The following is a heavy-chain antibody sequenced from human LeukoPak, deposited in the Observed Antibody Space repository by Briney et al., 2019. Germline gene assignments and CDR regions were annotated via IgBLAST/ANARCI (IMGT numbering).Heavy chain of an antibody. D-gene: IGHD3-22*01. Sequence: ASVKVSCKASGYTLTSYYMHWVPQAPGQGLEWMGVINPSGGSTSYAQKLQGRVTMTTETSPRTAYMELRSLRSDDTAVYYCARNRLHRIYYDISGYYHDACDIWGQGTMVTVSS. CDR2: INPSGGST. CDR3: ARNRLHRIYYDISGYYHDACDI. CDR1: GYTLTSYY. J-gene: IGHJ3*02. V-gene: IGHV1-46*01.